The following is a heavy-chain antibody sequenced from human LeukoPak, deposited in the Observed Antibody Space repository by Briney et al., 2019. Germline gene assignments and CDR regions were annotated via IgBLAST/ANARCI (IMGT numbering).Heavy chain of an antibody. CDR1: GGAFSSYA. CDR2: IIPILGIA. V-gene: IGHV1-69*04. J-gene: IGHJ4*02. CDR3: ARDRTGSGWSAGFDY. Sequence: EASVKVSCKASGGAFSSYAISWVRQAPGQGLEWMGRIIPILGIANYAQKFQGRVTITADKSTSTAYMELSSLRSEDTAVYYCARDRTGSGWSAGFDYWGQGTLVTVSS. D-gene: IGHD6-19*01.